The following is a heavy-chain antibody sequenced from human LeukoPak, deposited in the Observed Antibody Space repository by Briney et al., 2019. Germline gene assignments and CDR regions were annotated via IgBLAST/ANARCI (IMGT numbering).Heavy chain of an antibody. V-gene: IGHV3-7*01. Sequence: GVSLRLPCAASGFTFSSYWMSWLRQAPGKGLEWLANIKQDGSEKNYVDAVKGRFTISRDNAKNSLELQMNSLRDEDTAVYYCARAGGYASSWAYWGQGTLVTVSS. J-gene: IGHJ4*02. CDR2: IKQDGSEK. CDR3: ARAGGYASSWAY. CDR1: GFTFSSYW. D-gene: IGHD5-12*01.